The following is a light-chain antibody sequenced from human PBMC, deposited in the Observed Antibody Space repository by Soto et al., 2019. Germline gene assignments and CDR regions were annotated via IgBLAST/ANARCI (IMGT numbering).Light chain of an antibody. CDR3: QQYKIYS. CDR1: QSISNW. J-gene: IGKJ1*01. CDR2: HAS. V-gene: IGKV1-5*01. Sequence: DSQMTKSNSTMRAALGDRVNLACRASQSISNWLAWYQQKPGTAPKVLIYHASNLQSGVPSSFSGSGSYTEFPLTIGSLQPDDFATYYGQQYKIYSFGQGTKVDIK.